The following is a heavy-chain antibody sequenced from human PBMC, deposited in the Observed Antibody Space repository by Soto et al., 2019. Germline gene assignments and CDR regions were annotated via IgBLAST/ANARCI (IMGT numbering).Heavy chain of an antibody. D-gene: IGHD2-15*01. V-gene: IGHV4-34*01. J-gene: IGHJ6*03. CDR3: AREIVVVVAAKYYYYMDV. CDR2: INHSGST. Sequence: PLETLSLTCAVYGGSCSGYYWSWIRQPTGKGLEWIGEINHSGSTNYNPSLKSRVTISVDTSKNQFSLKLSSVTAADTAVYYCAREIVVVVAAKYYYYMDVWGKGTTVTVSS. CDR1: GGSCSGYY.